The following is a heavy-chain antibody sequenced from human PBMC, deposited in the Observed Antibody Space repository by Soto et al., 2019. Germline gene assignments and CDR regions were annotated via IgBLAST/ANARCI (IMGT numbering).Heavy chain of an antibody. CDR1: GFTFSTYA. CDR3: AKGIVYSYYGLDV. V-gene: IGHV3-23*01. Sequence: EVQLLESGGGLVQPGGSLRLSCAASGFTFSTYAMSWVRQAPGKGLEWVSGITDSGDNTNYADSVKGRFTISRDNSKNTLLLQMNSLRVEDTAVYYCAKGIVYSYYGLDVWGQGTTVTVSS. D-gene: IGHD3-22*01. CDR2: ITDSGDNT. J-gene: IGHJ6*02.